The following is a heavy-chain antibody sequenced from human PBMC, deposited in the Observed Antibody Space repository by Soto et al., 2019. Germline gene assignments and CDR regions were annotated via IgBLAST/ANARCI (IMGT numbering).Heavy chain of an antibody. J-gene: IGHJ6*02. D-gene: IGHD3-3*01. Sequence: QVQLVQSGAEVKKPGSSVKVSCKASGGTFSSYAISWVRQAPGQGPEWMGGLMPIFGTANYAQKFQARVTDTADESTGTAYMVLSSLRSEDTAVYYCAIEAYYDFWSGRMDVWGQGTTVTVSS. CDR1: GGTFSSYA. CDR2: LMPIFGTA. CDR3: AIEAYYDFWSGRMDV. V-gene: IGHV1-69*01.